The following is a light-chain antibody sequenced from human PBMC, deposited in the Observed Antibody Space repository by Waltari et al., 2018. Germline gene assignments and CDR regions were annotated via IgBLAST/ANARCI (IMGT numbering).Light chain of an antibody. J-gene: IGKJ4*01. CDR1: HSVSSN. CDR3: QQYNDWPLT. CDR2: DAS. V-gene: IGKV3-15*01. Sequence: EIVLTQSPGILSLSPGERAVLSCRASHSVSSNYLAWYQEKPGQAPRLLIYDASPRATGVPPRFSGSGSGTEFTLTIRSLESEDFAVYSCQQYNDWPLTFGGGTKVEIK.